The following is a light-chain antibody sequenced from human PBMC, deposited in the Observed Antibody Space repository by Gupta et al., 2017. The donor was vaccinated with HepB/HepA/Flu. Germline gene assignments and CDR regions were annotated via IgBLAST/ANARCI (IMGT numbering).Light chain of an antibody. CDR2: EVS. CDR3: CSYAGSSTVV. Sequence: QSALTQPASVSGSPGQSITIPWPGTSSDVGSYNLVSWYQQHPGKAPKLMIYEVSKRPSGVSNRSSGSKSGNTASLTISGLQAEDEADYYCCSYAGSSTVVFGGGTKLTVL. J-gene: IGLJ2*01. V-gene: IGLV2-23*02. CDR1: SSDVGSYNL.